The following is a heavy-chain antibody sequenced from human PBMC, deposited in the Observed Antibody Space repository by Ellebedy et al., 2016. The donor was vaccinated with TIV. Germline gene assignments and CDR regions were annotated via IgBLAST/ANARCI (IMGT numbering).Heavy chain of an antibody. CDR3: ARLSGITAAGI. D-gene: IGHD6-13*01. CDR1: GGSISYYY. V-gene: IGHV4-59*08. J-gene: IGHJ1*01. Sequence: SETLSLTCTVSGGSISYYYWNWIRQPPGKGLEWMGYIYYNGSTNYNPSLKSRVTISVDTSKNQFSLKLSSVTAADTAVYYCARLSGITAAGIWGQGTLVAVSS. CDR2: IYYNGST.